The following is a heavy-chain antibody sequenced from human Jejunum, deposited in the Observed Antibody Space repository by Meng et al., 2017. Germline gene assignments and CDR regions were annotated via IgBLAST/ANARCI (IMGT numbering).Heavy chain of an antibody. D-gene: IGHD1-26*01. CDR2: ANT. CDR1: GGSVGRTGYP. Sequence: QVPLRESGPGLGRPSESLSLICTVSGGSVGRTGYPWGWIRQPTGGGLEWIGYANTNYNPSLKRRVTISLDTSRNLFSLSLTSVTAADTAVYYCARDSMGSLDYWGQGILVTVSS. CDR3: ARDSMGSLDY. J-gene: IGHJ4*02. V-gene: IGHV4-61*08.